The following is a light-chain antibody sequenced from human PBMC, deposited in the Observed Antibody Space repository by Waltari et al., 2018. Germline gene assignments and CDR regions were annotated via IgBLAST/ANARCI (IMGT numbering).Light chain of an antibody. CDR2: YDT. J-gene: IGLJ1*01. CDR3: QVWHAAIDPGV. Sequence: SYVLTQPPSVSVAPGETARVTCGGDNIGSYSVHWYQKKPGQAPVLVIRYDTDRPSGIPEGFAGSNAANTATLTISRVEAGDEANYYCQVWHAAIDPGVFGTGTEVTV. V-gene: IGLV3-21*04. CDR1: NIGSYS.